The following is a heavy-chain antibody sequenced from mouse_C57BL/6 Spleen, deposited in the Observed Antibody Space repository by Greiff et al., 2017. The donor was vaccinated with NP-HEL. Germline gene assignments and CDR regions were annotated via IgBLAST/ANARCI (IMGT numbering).Heavy chain of an antibody. CDR3: ARGGNSGAYAMDY. Sequence: QVQLQQPGTELVKPGASVKLSCKASGYTFTSYWMHWVKQRPGQGLEWIGNINPRNGGTNYNEKFKSKATLTVDKSSSTAYMQLSSLTSEDSAVYYCARGGNSGAYAMDYWGQGTSVTVSS. J-gene: IGHJ4*01. CDR1: GYTFTSYW. V-gene: IGHV1-53*01. D-gene: IGHD2-1*01. CDR2: INPRNGGT.